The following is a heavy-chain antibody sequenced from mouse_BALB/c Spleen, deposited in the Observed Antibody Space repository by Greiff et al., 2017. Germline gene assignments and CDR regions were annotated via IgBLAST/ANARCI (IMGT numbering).Heavy chain of an antibody. V-gene: IGHV2-9*02. Sequence: VMLVESGPGLVAPSQSLSITCTVSGFSLTSYGVHWVRQPPGKGLEWLGVIWAGGSTNYNSALMSRLSISKDNSKSQVFLKMNSLQTDDTAMYYCARMYGNSWFAYWGQGTLVTVSA. J-gene: IGHJ3*01. CDR2: IWAGGST. CDR3: ARMYGNSWFAY. D-gene: IGHD2-10*02. CDR1: GFSLTSYG.